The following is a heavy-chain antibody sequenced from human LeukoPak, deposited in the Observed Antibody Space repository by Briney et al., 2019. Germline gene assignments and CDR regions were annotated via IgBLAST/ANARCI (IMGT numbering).Heavy chain of an antibody. CDR2: IYYSGST. J-gene: IGHJ4*02. CDR3: ASTHDSSGALIDY. V-gene: IGHV4-59*01. CDR1: GGSISSYY. Sequence: PSETLSLTCTVSGGSISSYYWCWIRQPQGKGLEWIGYIYYSGSTNYNPSLKSRVTISVDTSKNQFSLKLSSVTAADTAVYYCASTHDSSGALIDYWGQGTLVTVSS. D-gene: IGHD3-22*01.